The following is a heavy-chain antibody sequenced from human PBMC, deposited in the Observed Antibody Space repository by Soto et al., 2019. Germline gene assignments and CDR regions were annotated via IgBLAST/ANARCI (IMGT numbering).Heavy chain of an antibody. Sequence: PGGSLRLSCAASGFTFSSYEMNWVRQAPGKGLEWVSYISSSGSTIYYADSVKGRFTISRDNAKNSLYLQMNSLRAEDTAVYYCARTIAAAFGHYYYGMDVWGQGTTVTVSS. CDR3: ARTIAAAFGHYYYGMDV. V-gene: IGHV3-48*03. J-gene: IGHJ6*02. D-gene: IGHD6-13*01. CDR1: GFTFSSYE. CDR2: ISSSGSTI.